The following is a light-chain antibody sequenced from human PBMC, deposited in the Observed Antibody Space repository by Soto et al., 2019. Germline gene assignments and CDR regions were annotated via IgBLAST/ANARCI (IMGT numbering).Light chain of an antibody. Sequence: QSALTQPRSVSGSPGQSVTISCSGTSSDVGGYNHVSWYQQHPGQAPKLMIYLVTQRPSGVPDRFSGSKSGNTASLTISGLQAEDEADYYCCSNAAGNTWVFGGGTKLTVL. CDR1: SSDVGGYNH. CDR3: CSNAAGNTWV. CDR2: LVT. J-gene: IGLJ3*02. V-gene: IGLV2-11*01.